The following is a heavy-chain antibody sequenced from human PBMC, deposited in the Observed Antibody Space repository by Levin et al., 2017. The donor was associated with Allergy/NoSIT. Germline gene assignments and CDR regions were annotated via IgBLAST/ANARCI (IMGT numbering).Heavy chain of an antibody. J-gene: IGHJ4*02. Sequence: ASVKVSCKVSGYTLTELSMHWVRQAPGKGLEWMGGFDPEDGETIYAQKFQGRVTMTEDTSTDTAYMELSSLRSEDTAVYYCATDISGERSASVNYWGQGTLVTVSS. D-gene: IGHD3-3*02. CDR2: FDPEDGET. CDR1: GYTLTELS. CDR3: ATDISGERSASVNY. V-gene: IGHV1-24*01.